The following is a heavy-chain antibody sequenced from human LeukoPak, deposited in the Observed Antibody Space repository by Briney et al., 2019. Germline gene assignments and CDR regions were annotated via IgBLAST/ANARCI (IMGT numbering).Heavy chain of an antibody. J-gene: IGHJ4*02. V-gene: IGHV1-18*01. Sequence: ASVKVSCKASGYTFTSYGISWVRQAPGQGLEWMGWISAYNGNTNYAQKLQGRVTMTTDASTSTAYMELRSLRSDDTAVYYCARPAGYSSGWSDFDYWGQGTLVTVSS. D-gene: IGHD6-19*01. CDR2: ISAYNGNT. CDR1: GYTFTSYG. CDR3: ARPAGYSSGWSDFDY.